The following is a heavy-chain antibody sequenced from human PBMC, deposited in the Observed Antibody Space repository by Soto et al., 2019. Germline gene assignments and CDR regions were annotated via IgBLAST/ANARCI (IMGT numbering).Heavy chain of an antibody. J-gene: IGHJ3*02. CDR1: GGSFSGYY. V-gene: IGHV4-34*01. CDR2: INHSGST. Sequence: QVQLQQWGAGLLKPSETLSLTCAVYGGSFSGYYWSWIRQPPGKGLEWIGEINHSGSTNYNPSLKSRVTISVDTSKNQFSLKLSSVTAADTAVYYCARAELELRAFDIWGQGTMVTVSS. CDR3: ARAELELRAFDI. D-gene: IGHD1-7*01.